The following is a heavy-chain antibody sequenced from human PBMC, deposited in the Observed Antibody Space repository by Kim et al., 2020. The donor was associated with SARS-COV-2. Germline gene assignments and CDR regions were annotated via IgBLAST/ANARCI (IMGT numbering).Heavy chain of an antibody. Sequence: SETLSLTCTVSGYSISGSYYYWGWLRQSPGRGLEWIGTINDSGNTYYNSSLKSRVTISVDTSKNQFSLKLTSVTAADTAVYYCATLMPISNADTGFGYF. CDR2: INDSGNT. CDR1: GYSISGSYYY. J-gene: IGHJ2*01. V-gene: IGHV4-39*01. CDR3: ATLMPISNADTGFGYF. D-gene: IGHD3-16*01.